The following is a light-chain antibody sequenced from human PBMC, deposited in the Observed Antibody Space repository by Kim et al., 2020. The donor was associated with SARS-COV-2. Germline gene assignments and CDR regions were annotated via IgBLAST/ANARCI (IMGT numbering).Light chain of an antibody. CDR1: QSVSSN. V-gene: IGKV3-15*01. Sequence: EIVMTQSPATLSVSPGERATPSCRASQSVSSNLAWYQHKPGQAPRLLIYGTSTRATGIPARFSGSGSGTEFTLTISSLQSEDFAVYYCHQYNSWPPGTFGQGTKLEI. CDR3: HQYNSWPPGT. J-gene: IGKJ2*01. CDR2: GTS.